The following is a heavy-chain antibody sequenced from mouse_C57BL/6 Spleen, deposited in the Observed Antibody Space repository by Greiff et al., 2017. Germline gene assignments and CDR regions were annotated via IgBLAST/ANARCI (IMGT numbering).Heavy chain of an antibody. D-gene: IGHD2-10*02. CDR2: INPGSGCT. CDR1: GYAFTNYV. V-gene: IGHV1-54*01. J-gene: IGHJ2*01. CDR3: ARSGYGNYED. Sequence: QVQLQQSGAELVRPGTSVKVSCKASGYAFTNYVIAWVKQRPGQGLEWVGVINPGSGCTNYNEKFKGKATLTADKSSSTAYMQLSSLTSEDSAVYFCARSGYGNYEDGGQGTTLTVSS.